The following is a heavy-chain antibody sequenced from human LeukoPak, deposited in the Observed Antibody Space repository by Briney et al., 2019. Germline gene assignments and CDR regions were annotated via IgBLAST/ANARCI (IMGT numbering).Heavy chain of an antibody. D-gene: IGHD1-26*01. J-gene: IGHJ4*02. Sequence: GASVKVSCKASGYTFTCYYMHWVRQAPGQGLEGMGWINPNSGGRNYAQKLQGRVTMTTDTSTSTAYMELRSLRSDDTAVYYCARDKSWELPDYFDYWGQGTLVTVSS. CDR2: INPNSGGR. V-gene: IGHV1-2*02. CDR3: ARDKSWELPDYFDY. CDR1: GYTFTCYY.